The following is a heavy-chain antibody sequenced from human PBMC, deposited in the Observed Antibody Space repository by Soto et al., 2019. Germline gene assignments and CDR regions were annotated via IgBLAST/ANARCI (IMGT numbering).Heavy chain of an antibody. CDR2: ISSSGRTI. Sequence: PGGSLRLSCAASGFTFSSYEMNWVRQAPGKGLEWVSYISSSGRTIYYADSVKGRFTISRDNAKNSLYLQMNSLRDEDTAVYYCASLGEEDYYDSSGYPDYWGQGTLVTVSS. D-gene: IGHD3-22*01. CDR3: ASLGEEDYYDSSGYPDY. CDR1: GFTFSSYE. J-gene: IGHJ4*02. V-gene: IGHV3-48*03.